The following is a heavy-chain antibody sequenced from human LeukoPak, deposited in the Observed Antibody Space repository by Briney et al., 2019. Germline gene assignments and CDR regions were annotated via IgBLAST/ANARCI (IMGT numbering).Heavy chain of an antibody. CDR2: MYYSGTT. V-gene: IGHV4-39*01. J-gene: IGHJ1*01. D-gene: IGHD3-9*01. CDR3: TRGSYDVLTGYSTLGEF. Sequence: SETLSLTCTVSGGSLSSSSFYWGWLRQAPGKGLEWVASMYYSGTTYYNPSLKSRVTISADTSKNRFSLKLRSMTAADTAVYYCTRGSYDVLTGYSTLGEFWGQGTLVIVSS. CDR1: GGSLSSSSFY.